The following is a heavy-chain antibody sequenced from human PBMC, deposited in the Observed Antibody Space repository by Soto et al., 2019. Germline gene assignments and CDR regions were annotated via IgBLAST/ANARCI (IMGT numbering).Heavy chain of an antibody. V-gene: IGHV1-69*01. CDR2: IIPIFGTA. D-gene: IGHD3-22*01. Sequence: QVQLVQSGAEVKKPGSSVKVSCKASGGTFSSYAISWVRQAPGQGLEWMGGIIPIFGTANYAQKFQGRVTITADESTSTAYMERSSLRSEDTAVYYCARDLLPSYYDSSGYHYWGQGTLVTVSS. CDR3: ARDLLPSYYDSSGYHY. CDR1: GGTFSSYA. J-gene: IGHJ4*02.